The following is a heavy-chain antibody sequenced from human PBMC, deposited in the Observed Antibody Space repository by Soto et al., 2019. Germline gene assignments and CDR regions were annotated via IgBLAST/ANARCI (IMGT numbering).Heavy chain of an antibody. CDR1: GGSISSSSYY. D-gene: IGHD3-3*01. Sequence: SETLSLTCTVSGGSISSSSYYWGWVRQPPGKGLEWIGSIYYSGSTYYNPSLKSRVTISVDTSKNQFSLKLSSVTAADTAMYYCARLYYDNLDNWFDPWGQGTLVTVSS. CDR3: ARLYYDNLDNWFDP. J-gene: IGHJ5*02. CDR2: IYYSGST. V-gene: IGHV4-39*01.